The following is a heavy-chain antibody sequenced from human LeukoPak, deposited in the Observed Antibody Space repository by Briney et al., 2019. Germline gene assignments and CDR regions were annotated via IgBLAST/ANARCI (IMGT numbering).Heavy chain of an antibody. CDR2: LDSDGNT. CDR3: ARGVEPLAANTLAY. J-gene: IGHJ4*02. CDR1: GFTVITND. V-gene: IGHV3-53*01. Sequence: GGSLRLSCAASGFTVITNDMTWVRQAPGKGLEWVSVLDSDGNTKYADSVQGRFTISRDNSKNTLYLEMNSLSPDDTAVYYCARGVEPLAANTLAYWGQGTLVTVSS. D-gene: IGHD1-14*01.